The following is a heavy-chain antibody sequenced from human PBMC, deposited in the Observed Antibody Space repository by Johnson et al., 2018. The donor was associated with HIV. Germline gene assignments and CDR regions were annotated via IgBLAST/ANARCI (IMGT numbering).Heavy chain of an antibody. CDR3: AKDGGAIYLDAFDI. Sequence: LVESGGGVVPPGRSLRLSCAASGFTFSSYAMHWVRQAPGKGLEWVAVISYDGSNKYYADSVKGRFTISRDNSKNTLYLQMNSLRAEDTAVYYCAKDGGAIYLDAFDIWGQGTMVTVSS. CDR1: GFTFSSYA. CDR2: ISYDGSNK. V-gene: IGHV3-30*04. J-gene: IGHJ3*02. D-gene: IGHD2-2*02.